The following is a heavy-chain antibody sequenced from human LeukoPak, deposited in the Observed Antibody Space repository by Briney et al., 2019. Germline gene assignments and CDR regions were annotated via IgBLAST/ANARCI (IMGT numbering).Heavy chain of an antibody. CDR2: ITSSSYI. V-gene: IGHV3-21*01. Sequence: PGRSLRLSCAASGFTFSSHEMNWVRQAPGKGLEWVSSITSSSYIYYADSVKGRFTISRDNAKNSLYLQMNSLRAEDTAVYYCARVVGPSSWTFDYWGQGTLVTVSS. J-gene: IGHJ4*02. D-gene: IGHD6-13*01. CDR3: ARVVGPSSWTFDY. CDR1: GFTFSSHE.